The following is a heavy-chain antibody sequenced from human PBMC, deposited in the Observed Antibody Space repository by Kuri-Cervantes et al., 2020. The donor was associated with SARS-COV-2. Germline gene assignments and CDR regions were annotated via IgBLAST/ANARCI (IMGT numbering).Heavy chain of an antibody. Sequence: ASVKVSCKASGYTFTSYDINWVRQAPGQGLEWMGWINPNSGGTNYAQKFQGRVTMTRDTSISTAYMELSSLRSEDTAVYYCARPYCTSSTCYDGTFDSWGQGTRVTGYS. CDR2: INPNSGGT. J-gene: IGHJ4*02. CDR3: ARPYCTSSTCYDGTFDS. CDR1: GYTFTSYD. V-gene: IGHV1-2*02. D-gene: IGHD2-2*01.